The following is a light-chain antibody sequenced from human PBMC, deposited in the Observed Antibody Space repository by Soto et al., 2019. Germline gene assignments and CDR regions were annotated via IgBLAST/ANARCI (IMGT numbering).Light chain of an antibody. V-gene: IGLV2-14*01. CDR2: DVS. Sequence: QSVLTQPASVSGSPGQSITISCAGTSGDIGDYNYVSWYQQHPGKVPKVIIYDVSNRPSGVSYRFSGTKSGNTASLTVSGLQAEDEADYYCCSYIRSGTLIFGTGTKVTVL. CDR3: CSYIRSGTLI. J-gene: IGLJ1*01. CDR1: SGDIGDYNY.